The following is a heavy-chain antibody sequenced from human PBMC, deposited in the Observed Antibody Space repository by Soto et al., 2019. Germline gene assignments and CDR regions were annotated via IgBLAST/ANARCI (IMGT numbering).Heavy chain of an antibody. CDR3: ARGRIVVVPFDY. J-gene: IGHJ4*02. D-gene: IGHD2-2*01. CDR1: GFTFSSYS. Sequence: LRLSCAASGFTFSSYSMNWVRQAPGKGLEWVSSISSSSSYIYYADSVKGRFTISRDNAKNSLYLQMNSLRAEDAAVYYCARGRIVVVPFDYWGQGTLVTVSS. V-gene: IGHV3-21*01. CDR2: ISSSSSYI.